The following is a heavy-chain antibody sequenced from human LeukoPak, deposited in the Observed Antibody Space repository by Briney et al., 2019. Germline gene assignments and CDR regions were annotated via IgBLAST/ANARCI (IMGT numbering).Heavy chain of an antibody. J-gene: IGHJ5*02. CDR2: ISSSGSTI. Sequence: GGSLRLSCAASGFTFSSYEMNWVRQAPGKGLEWVSYISSSGSTIYYADSVKGRFTISRDNSKNTLYLQMNSLRAEDTAVYYCAKAVVVVAAHNWFDPWGQGTLVTVSS. D-gene: IGHD2-15*01. CDR1: GFTFSSYE. CDR3: AKAVVVVAAHNWFDP. V-gene: IGHV3-48*03.